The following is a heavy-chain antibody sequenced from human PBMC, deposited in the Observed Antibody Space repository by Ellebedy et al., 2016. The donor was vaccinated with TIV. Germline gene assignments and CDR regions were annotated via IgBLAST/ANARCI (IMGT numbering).Heavy chain of an antibody. J-gene: IGHJ5*01. CDR1: GGSINTYY. CDR2: IDYSGST. V-gene: IGHV4-59*01. Sequence: SETLSLTCTVSGGSINTYYWSWIRQPPGKGLEWIGYIDYSGSTNYSPSLKSRVTMSVDTAKNQFSLNVSSVTTADTAVYYCARVVSHFEYYEILTGYYWFDPWGQGTLVTVSS. CDR3: ARVVSHFEYYEILTGYYWFDP. D-gene: IGHD3-9*01.